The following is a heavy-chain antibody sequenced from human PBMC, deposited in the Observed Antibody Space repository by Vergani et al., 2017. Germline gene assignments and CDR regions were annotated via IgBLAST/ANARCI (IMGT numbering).Heavy chain of an antibody. Sequence: QVQLQESGPGLVRPSQTLSLTCTVSGGSISSGSYYWSCFRQPAGKGLEWIGRFYTGGGTSYNPSLKSRVTISVDTSKSQFSLKLSSVTAAATAVYYCARGPHYGTTGPFLLSDMDVWGQGTTVTVSS. J-gene: IGHJ6*02. CDR3: ARGPHYGTTGPFLLSDMDV. D-gene: IGHD1-1*01. CDR2: FYTGGGT. CDR1: GGSISSGSYY. V-gene: IGHV4-61*02.